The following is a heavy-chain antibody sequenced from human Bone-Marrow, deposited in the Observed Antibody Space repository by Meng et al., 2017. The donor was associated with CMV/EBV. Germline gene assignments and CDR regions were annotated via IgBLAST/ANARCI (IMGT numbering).Heavy chain of an antibody. CDR3: ARGDCGGDCYHYYYYGMDV. D-gene: IGHD2-21*01. V-gene: IGHV1-46*01. CDR2: INPSGGST. J-gene: IGHJ6*02. CDR1: GYTFTGYY. Sequence: ASVKVSCKASGYTFTGYYMHWVRQAPGQGLEWMGIINPSGGSTSYAQKFQGRVTMTRDTSTSTVYMELSSLRSEDTAVYYCARGDCGGDCYHYYYYGMDVWGQGTTVTVSS.